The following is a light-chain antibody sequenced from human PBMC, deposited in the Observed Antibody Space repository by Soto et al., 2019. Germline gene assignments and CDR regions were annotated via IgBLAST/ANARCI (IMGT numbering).Light chain of an antibody. CDR3: QQRTYWPIT. CDR1: QSVSSN. J-gene: IGKJ3*01. V-gene: IGKV3-11*01. Sequence: EIVMTQSPATLSVSPGERATLSCRASQSVSSNLAWYQQKPGQAPRLLIYEASNRATGIPARFSGSGSGTDFTLTISNLEPEDFAVYYCQQRTYWPITFGPGTKVDIK. CDR2: EAS.